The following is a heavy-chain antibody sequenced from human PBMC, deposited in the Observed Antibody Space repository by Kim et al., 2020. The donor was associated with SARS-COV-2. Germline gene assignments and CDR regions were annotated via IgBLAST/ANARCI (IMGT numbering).Heavy chain of an antibody. CDR1: GYSFTSYW. Sequence: GESLKISCKGSGYSFTSYWIGWVRQMPGKGLEWMGIIYPGDSDTRYSPSFQGQVTISADKSISTAYLQWSSLKASDTAMYYCARHGRTDGLNITMVRGVIIPVLGPPHGMDVWGQGTTVTVSS. D-gene: IGHD3-10*01. CDR2: IYPGDSDT. CDR3: ARHGRTDGLNITMVRGVIIPVLGPPHGMDV. V-gene: IGHV5-51*01. J-gene: IGHJ6*02.